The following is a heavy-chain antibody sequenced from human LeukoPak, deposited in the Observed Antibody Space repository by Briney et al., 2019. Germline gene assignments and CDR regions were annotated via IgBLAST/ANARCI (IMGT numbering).Heavy chain of an antibody. D-gene: IGHD1/OR15-1a*01. CDR1: GYTFGDYF. CDR2: INPGTGDT. V-gene: IGHV1-2*02. Sequence: ASVKVSCKASGYTFGDYFIHWIRQAPGQGLQWLGWINPGTGDTNYGHDRVTMTTDTSINTVYMELGRLTSGDTAVYFCARANKGFAYFAYWGQGTLVTVS. J-gene: IGHJ1*01. CDR3: ARANKGFAYFAY.